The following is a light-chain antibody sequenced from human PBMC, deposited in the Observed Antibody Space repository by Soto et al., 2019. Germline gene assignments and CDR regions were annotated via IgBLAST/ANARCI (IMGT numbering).Light chain of an antibody. CDR1: QSVSSTY. Sequence: VLTQSQGTLSLSPGDRATLSCRASQSVSSTYLAWYQHKPGQAPRLLIYGTFTRATGIPARISGSGSGTEFLLCRRGLQSEDLCSEEREDVNRRQLKFG. V-gene: IGKV3-20*01. CDR2: GTF. CDR3: EDVNRRQLK. J-gene: IGKJ4*02.